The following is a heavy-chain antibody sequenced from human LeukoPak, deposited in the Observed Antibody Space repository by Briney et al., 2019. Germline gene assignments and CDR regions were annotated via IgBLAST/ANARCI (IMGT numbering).Heavy chain of an antibody. Sequence: ASETLSLTCTVSGGSVNSGVYYWSWIRQPPGKGLEYIGYIYYSGSTNYNPSLKSRVTISVDTSKNQFSLKLSSVTAADTAVYYCARTQYSSSWFLFDYWGQGTLVTVSS. CDR3: ARTQYSSSWFLFDY. J-gene: IGHJ4*02. D-gene: IGHD6-13*01. V-gene: IGHV4-61*08. CDR2: IYYSGST. CDR1: GGSVNSGVYY.